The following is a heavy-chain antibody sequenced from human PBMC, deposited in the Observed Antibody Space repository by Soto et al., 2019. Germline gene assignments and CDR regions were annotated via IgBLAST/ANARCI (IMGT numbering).Heavy chain of an antibody. CDR2: ISGSGGST. J-gene: IGHJ4*02. CDR1: GFTFSSYA. V-gene: IGHV3-23*01. CDR3: AKGADYYDSSGYDLFDY. D-gene: IGHD3-22*01. Sequence: GGSLRLSCAASGFTFSSYAMSWVRQAPGKGLEWVSAISGSGGSTYYADSVKGRFTISRDNSKNTLYLQMNSLRAEDTAVYYCAKGADYYDSSGYDLFDYWGQGTLVTVSS.